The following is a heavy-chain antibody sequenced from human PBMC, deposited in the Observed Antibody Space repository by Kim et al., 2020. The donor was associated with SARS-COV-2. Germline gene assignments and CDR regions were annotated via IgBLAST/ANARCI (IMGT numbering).Heavy chain of an antibody. Sequence: ASVKVSCKASGYTFTSYGISWVRQAPGQGLEWMGWISAYNGNTNYAQKLQGRVTMTTDTSTSTAYMELRSLRSDDTAVYYCARGAVLQSITMIVVVITPGDYWGQGTLVTVSS. D-gene: IGHD3-22*01. CDR1: GYTFTSYG. J-gene: IGHJ4*02. V-gene: IGHV1-18*01. CDR3: ARGAVLQSITMIVVVITPGDY. CDR2: ISAYNGNT.